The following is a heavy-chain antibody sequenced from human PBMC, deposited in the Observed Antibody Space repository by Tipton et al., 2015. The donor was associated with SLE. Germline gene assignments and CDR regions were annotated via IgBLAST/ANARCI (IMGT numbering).Heavy chain of an antibody. CDR1: GGSINTGFYY. Sequence: TLSLTCDVSGGSINTGFYYWSWIRQPPGKGLEWIGNTHYSGNTYYTPSLKSRITISLDTSKNQFSLRLSFVTAADTAVYYCARHVLSLTASYFDVWGRGTLVSASS. J-gene: IGHJ2*01. V-gene: IGHV4-30-2*01. CDR2: THYSGNT. CDR3: ARHVLSLTASYFDV. D-gene: IGHD3-16*02.